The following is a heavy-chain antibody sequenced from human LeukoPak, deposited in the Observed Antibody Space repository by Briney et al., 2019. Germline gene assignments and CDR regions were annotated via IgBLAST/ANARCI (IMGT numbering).Heavy chain of an antibody. V-gene: IGHV4-4*07. CDR3: AREPLMITFGGVIVPDY. Sequence: PSETLSLTCTVSGGSISSYYWSWIRQPAGKGLEWIGRIYTSGSTNYNPSLKSRVTMSVDTSKNHFSLKLSSVTAADTAVYYCAREPLMITFGGVIVPDYWGQGTLVTVSS. CDR1: GGSISSYY. D-gene: IGHD3-16*02. J-gene: IGHJ4*02. CDR2: IYTSGST.